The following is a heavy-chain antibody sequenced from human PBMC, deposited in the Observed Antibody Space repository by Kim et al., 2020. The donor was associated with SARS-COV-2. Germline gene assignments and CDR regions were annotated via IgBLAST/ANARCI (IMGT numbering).Heavy chain of an antibody. J-gene: IGHJ5*02. V-gene: IGHV4-34*01. Sequence: SETLSLTCSVFGWSFTGYYWAWIRRPPGGGMEWIGEIYHSGKANYNPSPKSRLSISVDTSWNQFSLKLSSVTAADTAVFFCARPLCHTPRSTWVRFVPWG. CDR1: GWSFTGYY. CDR2: IYHSGKA. CDR3: ARPLCHTPRSTWVRFVP. D-gene: IGHD6-13*01.